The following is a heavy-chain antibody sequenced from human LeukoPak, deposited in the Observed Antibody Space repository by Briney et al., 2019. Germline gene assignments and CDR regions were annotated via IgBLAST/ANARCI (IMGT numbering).Heavy chain of an antibody. J-gene: IGHJ4*02. CDR1: GGSFSGYY. CDR2: INHSGST. V-gene: IGHV4-34*01. Sequence: SETLSLTCAVYGGSFSGYYWSWIRQPPGKGLEWIGEINHSGSTNYNPSLKSRVTISVDTSKNQFSLKLSSVTAADTAVYYCARARATVITLWGFYYFDYWGQGTLVTVSS. D-gene: IGHD4-17*01. CDR3: ARARATVITLWGFYYFDY.